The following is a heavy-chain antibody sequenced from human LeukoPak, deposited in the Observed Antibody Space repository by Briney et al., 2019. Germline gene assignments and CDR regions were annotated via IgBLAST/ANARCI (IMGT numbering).Heavy chain of an antibody. CDR2: IDTSGSTI. CDR3: TRDSGRFRLDY. Sequence: GGSLRLSCAASGFTFSNYEMNWVRQAPGKGLEWVSYIDTSGSTILYADSVKGRFTVSRDNAKKSLFLQMSSLRVEDTAVYYCTRDSGRFRLDYWGQGVLVTVSS. D-gene: IGHD6-19*01. J-gene: IGHJ4*02. V-gene: IGHV3-48*03. CDR1: GFTFSNYE.